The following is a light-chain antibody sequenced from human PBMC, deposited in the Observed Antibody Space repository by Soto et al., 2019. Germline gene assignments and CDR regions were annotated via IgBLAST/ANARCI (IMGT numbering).Light chain of an antibody. CDR3: QQLNNYPHIS. CDR1: QGISSY. Sequence: DIQLTQSPSFLSASVGDRVTITCRASQGISSYLAWYQQKPGKAPKLLIYAASTLQSGVPSRFCGSGSGTEFTLTISSPQPEDFATYDCQQLNNYPHISVGPGTKVYIK. CDR2: AAS. V-gene: IGKV1-9*01. J-gene: IGKJ3*01.